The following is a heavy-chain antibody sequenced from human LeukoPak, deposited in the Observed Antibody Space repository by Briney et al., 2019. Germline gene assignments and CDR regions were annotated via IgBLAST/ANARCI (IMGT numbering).Heavy chain of an antibody. J-gene: IGHJ5*02. V-gene: IGHV4-34*01. D-gene: IGHD3-10*01. CDR3: ARGGSKTYYYGSGTGRWFDP. Sequence: SETLSLTCAVYGGSFSGYYWSWLRQPPGKGLEWIGEINHSGSTNYNPSLKSRVTISVDTSKNQFSLKLSSVTAADTAVYYCARGGSKTYYYGSGTGRWFDPWGQGTLVTVSS. CDR1: GGSFSGYY. CDR2: INHSGST.